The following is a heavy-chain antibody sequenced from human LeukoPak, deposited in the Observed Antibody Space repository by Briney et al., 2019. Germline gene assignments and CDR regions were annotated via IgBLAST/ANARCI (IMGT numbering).Heavy chain of an antibody. J-gene: IGHJ3*02. CDR2: IYSGGST. V-gene: IGHV3-53*01. CDR1: GFTFTSYG. D-gene: IGHD3-22*01. Sequence: PGGSLRPSCAASGFTFTSYGMHWVRHAPGKGLEWVSVIYSGGSTYYADSAKGRFTISRDNSKNTLYLQMNSLRAEDTAVYYCASRDYYDSSGYHDGFDIWGQGTMVTVSS. CDR3: ASRDYYDSSGYHDGFDI.